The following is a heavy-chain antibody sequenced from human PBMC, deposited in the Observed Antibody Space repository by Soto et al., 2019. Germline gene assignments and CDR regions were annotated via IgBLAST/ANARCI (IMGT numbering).Heavy chain of an antibody. CDR1: GDSISDTIYY. D-gene: IGHD3-3*01. Sequence: SETLSLTCRVSGDSISDTIYYWGWIRQPPGMGLEWIGSIHYSGSTQFHPSFKSRVTISVDTSKNEFSLRLRSVTAADTAVYYCASLTYYDFWSGYPYYYGMDVWGQGTTVTVSS. CDR2: IHYSGST. CDR3: ASLTYYDFWSGYPYYYGMDV. V-gene: IGHV4-39*01. J-gene: IGHJ6*02.